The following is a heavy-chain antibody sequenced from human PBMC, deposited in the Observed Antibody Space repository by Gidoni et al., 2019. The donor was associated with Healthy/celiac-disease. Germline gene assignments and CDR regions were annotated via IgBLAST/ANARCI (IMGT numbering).Heavy chain of an antibody. D-gene: IGHD6-19*01. Sequence: QVQLVQSGAEVTKPGSSVKFACKASGGTFSSYAISWVRQAPGQGLEWMGGIIPIFGTANYAQKFQGRVTITADKSTSTAYMELSSLRSEDTAVYYCARAGGAVAGVGYFDLWGRGTLVTVSS. V-gene: IGHV1-69*06. CDR2: IIPIFGTA. CDR1: GGTFSSYA. J-gene: IGHJ2*01. CDR3: ARAGGAVAGVGYFDL.